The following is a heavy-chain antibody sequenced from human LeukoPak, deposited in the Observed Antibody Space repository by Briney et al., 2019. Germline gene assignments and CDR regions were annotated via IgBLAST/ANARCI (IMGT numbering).Heavy chain of an antibody. CDR1: GGSFSGYY. V-gene: IGHV4-34*01. D-gene: IGHD5-18*01. CDR2: INHSGST. CDR3: ARGRFGRYGFSAHYYMDV. Sequence: SETLSLTCSVYGGSFSGYYWSWIRQPPGKGLEWIGEINHSGSTNYNPSLKSRVTISVDTSKNQFSLKLSSVTAADTAVYYCARGRFGRYGFSAHYYMDVWGKGTTVTVSS. J-gene: IGHJ6*03.